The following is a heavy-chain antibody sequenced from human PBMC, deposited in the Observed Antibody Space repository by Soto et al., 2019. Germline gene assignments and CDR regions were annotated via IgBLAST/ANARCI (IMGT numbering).Heavy chain of an antibody. CDR2: VDHRGST. Sequence: QVHLQQRGAGLLKPSETLSLNCVVSGESFSGYYWSWIRQTPGMGLEWIGEVDHRGSTTYNPSLKNRASISIDSSKNLCSLELTSVTAADTALYFCARYEYGNSLYGVDVWGQGTRVTV. CDR1: GESFSGYY. CDR3: ARYEYGNSLYGVDV. V-gene: IGHV4-34*02. J-gene: IGHJ6*02. D-gene: IGHD1-7*01.